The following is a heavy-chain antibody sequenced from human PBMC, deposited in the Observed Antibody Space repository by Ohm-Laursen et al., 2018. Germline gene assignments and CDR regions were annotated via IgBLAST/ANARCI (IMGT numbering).Heavy chain of an antibody. V-gene: IGHV4-4*07. CDR2: IHTSGST. CDR3: ARWPSGSLRGFDY. Sequence: GTLSLTCTVSGGSISGYYWSWIRQPAGKGLQWIGRIHTSGSTNYNPSLKSRVTMSADTSKNQFSLKLSSVTAADTAVYYCARWPSGSLRGFDYWGQGTLVTVSS. J-gene: IGHJ4*02. D-gene: IGHD1-26*01. CDR1: GGSISGYY.